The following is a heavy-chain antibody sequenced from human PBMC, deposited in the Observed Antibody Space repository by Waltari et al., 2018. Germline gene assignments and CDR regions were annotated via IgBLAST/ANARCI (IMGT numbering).Heavy chain of an antibody. CDR3: AKDSVVYAIRAVDFQH. D-gene: IGHD2-8*02. J-gene: IGHJ1*01. V-gene: IGHV4-59*01. CDR2: IYYSGST. CDR1: GGSISSYY. Sequence: QVQLQESGPGLVKPSETLSLTCTVSGGSISSYYWSWIRQPPGKGLEWIGYIYYSGSTNYNPSLKSRVTISVDTSKNQFSLKLSSVTAADTAVYYCAKDSVVYAIRAVDFQHWGQGTLVTVSS.